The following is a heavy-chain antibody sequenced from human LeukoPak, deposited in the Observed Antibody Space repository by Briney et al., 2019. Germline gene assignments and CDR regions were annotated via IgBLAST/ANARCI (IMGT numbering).Heavy chain of an antibody. Sequence: ASVKVSCKASGYTFTNYAMNWVRQAPGQGLEWMGWINTNTGNPTYAQGFTGRFVFSLDTSVSTAYLQISSLKAEDTAMYYCVRDLLDTATVPDYWGQGTLVTVSS. V-gene: IGHV7-4-1*02. J-gene: IGHJ4*02. CDR1: GYTFTNYA. CDR2: INTNTGNP. D-gene: IGHD5-18*01. CDR3: VRDLLDTATVPDY.